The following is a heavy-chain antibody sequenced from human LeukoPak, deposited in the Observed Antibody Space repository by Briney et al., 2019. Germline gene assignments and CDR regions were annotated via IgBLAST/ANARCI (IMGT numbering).Heavy chain of an antibody. V-gene: IGHV3-74*01. Sequence: GGSLRLSCAASGFTFSGFWMHWVRQAPGKGLVWVSRISSDGSSASYADSVKGRSTISRDNAKNTLYLQMSSLRAEDTAVYYCARVVSGYTDSWFDPWGQGTLVTVSS. CDR1: GFTFSGFW. CDR3: ARVVSGYTDSWFDP. J-gene: IGHJ5*02. D-gene: IGHD3-22*01. CDR2: ISSDGSSA.